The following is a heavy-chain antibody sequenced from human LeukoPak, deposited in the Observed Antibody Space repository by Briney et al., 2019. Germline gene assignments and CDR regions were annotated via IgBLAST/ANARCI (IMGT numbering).Heavy chain of an antibody. J-gene: IGHJ5*02. CDR1: SGSFSGYY. V-gene: IGHV4-34*01. CDR3: ASRMSSSARIDP. D-gene: IGHD6-6*01. Sequence: SETLSLTCAVYSGSFSGYYWSWIRQPPGKGLEWIGEINHSGSTNYNPSLKSRVTISVDTSKNQFSLKLSSVTAADTAVYYCASRMSSSARIDPWGQGTLVTVSS. CDR2: INHSGST.